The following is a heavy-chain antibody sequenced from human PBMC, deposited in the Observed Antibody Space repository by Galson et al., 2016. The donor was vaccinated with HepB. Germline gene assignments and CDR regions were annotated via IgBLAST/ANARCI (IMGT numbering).Heavy chain of an antibody. CDR2: ISGSGGRI. Sequence: SLRLSCAASGFAFRTYSMNWVRQTPGKGLEWVSSISGSGGRISYADSVKGRFTVSRDNSKNTLYLQMNSLRAEDTAVYYCTKGGDNYFDYWGQGTLVTVSS. J-gene: IGHJ4*02. CDR1: GFAFRTYS. CDR3: TKGGDNYFDY. D-gene: IGHD5-18*01. V-gene: IGHV3-23*01.